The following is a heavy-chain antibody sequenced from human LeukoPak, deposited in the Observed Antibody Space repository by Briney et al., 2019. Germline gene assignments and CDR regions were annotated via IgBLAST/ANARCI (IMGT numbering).Heavy chain of an antibody. CDR1: GFTFSSYW. V-gene: IGHV3-23*01. J-gene: IGHJ4*02. CDR2: ISGDGRST. D-gene: IGHD5-12*01. CDR3: ATDRGYSGYGVFDY. Sequence: GGSLRLSCAASGFTFSSYWMSWVRQAPGKGLEWVSTISGDGRSTYYADSVKGRFTISRDDSTDTLHLQMNSLRVEDSALYYCATDRGYSGYGVFDYWGQGTLVSVSS.